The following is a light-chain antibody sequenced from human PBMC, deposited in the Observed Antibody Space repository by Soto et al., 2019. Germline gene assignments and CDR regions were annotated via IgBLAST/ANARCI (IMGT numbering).Light chain of an antibody. CDR2: AAS. Sequence: EIVLTQSPGTLSLSPGERATLSCRASQSVSSRYLAWYQQKPGQATRLLSYAASSRATGITDRFSGSESGTDFTLTIIRLEPEYFSVYYCQQYGSSLNCGGGTKVEIK. V-gene: IGKV3-20*01. CDR1: QSVSSRY. J-gene: IGKJ4*01. CDR3: QQYGSSLN.